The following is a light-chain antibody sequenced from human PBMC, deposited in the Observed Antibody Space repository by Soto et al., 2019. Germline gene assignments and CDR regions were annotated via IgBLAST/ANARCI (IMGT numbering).Light chain of an antibody. J-gene: IGKJ1*01. V-gene: IGKV3-15*01. CDR2: GAS. CDR3: QQYNNWPQT. Sequence: EIVMTQSPATLSVSPGERATLSCRASQSVSSNLAWYQQKPGQAPRLLIYGASTRATGIPARLSGSGYGKEFTLTISSLQSEDFAVYYCQQYNNWPQTFGQGTKVEIK. CDR1: QSVSSN.